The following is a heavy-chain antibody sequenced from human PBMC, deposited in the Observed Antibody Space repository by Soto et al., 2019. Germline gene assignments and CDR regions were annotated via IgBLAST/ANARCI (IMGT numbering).Heavy chain of an antibody. D-gene: IGHD2-21*01. Sequence: ASVKVSCKASGYTFTGYYMHWVRQAPGQGLEWKGWINPNSGGTNYAQKFQGWVTMTRDTSISTAYMELSRLRSDDTAVYYCARGDYGSGVVGNWFDPWGQGTLVTVSS. J-gene: IGHJ5*02. V-gene: IGHV1-2*04. CDR2: INPNSGGT. CDR1: GYTFTGYY. CDR3: ARGDYGSGVVGNWFDP.